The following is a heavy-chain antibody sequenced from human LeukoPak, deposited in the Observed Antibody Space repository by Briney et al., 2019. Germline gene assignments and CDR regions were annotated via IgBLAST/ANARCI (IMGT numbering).Heavy chain of an antibody. Sequence: PSETLSLTCTVSGGSISSYSWSWIRQPAGKGLGWIGRIYSTNYNPSLKSRVTISVDTSKNQFSLKLSSVTAADTAVYYCARGESSGWYYFNYWGQGTLVTVSS. CDR3: ARGESSGWYYFNY. V-gene: IGHV4-4*07. CDR2: IYST. J-gene: IGHJ4*02. CDR1: GGSISSYS. D-gene: IGHD6-13*01.